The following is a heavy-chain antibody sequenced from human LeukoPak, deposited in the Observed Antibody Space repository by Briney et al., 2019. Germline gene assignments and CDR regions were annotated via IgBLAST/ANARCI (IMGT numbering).Heavy chain of an antibody. J-gene: IGHJ4*02. V-gene: IGHV4-59*08. CDR1: GGSISSYY. D-gene: IGHD2-15*01. CDR2: IYYSGST. Sequence: SETLSLTCAVSGGSISSYYWSWVRQPPGKGPEWIGYIYYSGSTNYNPSLKSRVTISVDTSKNQFSLKLSSVTAADTAVYYCARQWVGYCSGGSSSHALDYWGQGTLVTVSS. CDR3: ARQWVGYCSGGSSSHALDY.